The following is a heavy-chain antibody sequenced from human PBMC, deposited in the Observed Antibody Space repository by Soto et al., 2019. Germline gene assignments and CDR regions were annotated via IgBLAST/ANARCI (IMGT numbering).Heavy chain of an antibody. D-gene: IGHD2-15*01. CDR3: ASPFPLGYCSGGSCYSGRWYFDL. J-gene: IGHJ2*01. V-gene: IGHV3-30*03. CDR1: GFTFSSYG. Sequence: PGGSLRLSCAASGFTFSSYGMHWVRQAPGKGLEWVAVISYDGSNKYYADSAKGRFTISRDNAKNSLYLQMNSLRAEDTAVYYCASPFPLGYCSGGSCYSGRWYFDLWGRGTLVTVSS. CDR2: ISYDGSNK.